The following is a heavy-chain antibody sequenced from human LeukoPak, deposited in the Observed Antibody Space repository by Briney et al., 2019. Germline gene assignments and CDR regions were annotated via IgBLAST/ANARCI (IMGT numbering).Heavy chain of an antibody. Sequence: PGGSLRLSCAASGFSISNYWMSWVGQGPGKGLEWVASINPDGSAERYVDSVKGRFTISRDNAKNSMYLQMNSLSAEDTALFYCARLFGGVTTFDYWGQGTLVTVSS. CDR3: ARLFGGVTTFDY. D-gene: IGHD4-17*01. V-gene: IGHV3-7*01. J-gene: IGHJ4*02. CDR1: GFSISNYW. CDR2: INPDGSAE.